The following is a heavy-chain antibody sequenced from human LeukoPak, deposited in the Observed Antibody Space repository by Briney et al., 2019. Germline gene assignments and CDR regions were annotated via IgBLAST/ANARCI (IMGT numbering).Heavy chain of an antibody. CDR2: IYYTGST. Sequence: SETLSLTCTVSGGSISSYHWSWIRQPPGKGLEWIGYIYYTGSTNYNPSLKSRVTISVDTSKNQFSLKLSSVTTADTAVYYCARVTIFGGLGGWFDPWGQGTLVTVSS. CDR1: GGSISSYH. D-gene: IGHD3-3*01. CDR3: ARVTIFGGLGGWFDP. V-gene: IGHV4-59*01. J-gene: IGHJ5*02.